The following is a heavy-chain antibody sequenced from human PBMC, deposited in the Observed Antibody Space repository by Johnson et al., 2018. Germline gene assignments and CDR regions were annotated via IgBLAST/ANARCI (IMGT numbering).Heavy chain of an antibody. J-gene: IGHJ6*03. V-gene: IGHV3-11*01. CDR2: ISSSGSTI. CDR3: AADTAMDYYYDDMDV. CDR1: GFTFSDYY. D-gene: IGHD5-18*01. Sequence: QVQLVQSGGGLVKPGGSLRLSCAASGFTFSDYYMSWIRQAPGKGLEWVSYISSSGSTIYYADSVKGRFTISRDNAKNSLYLQMNNLRAEDTAVYYFAADTAMDYYYDDMDVWGKGTTVTVSS.